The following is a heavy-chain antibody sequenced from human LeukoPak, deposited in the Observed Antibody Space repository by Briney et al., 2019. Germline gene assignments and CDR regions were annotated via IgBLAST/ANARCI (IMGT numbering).Heavy chain of an antibody. CDR1: GFTFSTFA. D-gene: IGHD3-10*01. Sequence: QPGGSLRLSCAASGFTFSTFAMSWVRQAPGKGLEYVSAISSNGGSTNYADSVKGRFTISRDNSKNTLYLQMSSLRVEDTAVYYCVKMASGIHWGQGTLVTVSS. V-gene: IGHV3-64D*09. CDR2: ISSNGGST. J-gene: IGHJ4*02. CDR3: VKMASGIH.